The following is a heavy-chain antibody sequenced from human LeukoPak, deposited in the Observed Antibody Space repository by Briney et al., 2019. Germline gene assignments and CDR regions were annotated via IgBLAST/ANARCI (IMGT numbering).Heavy chain of an antibody. CDR3: ARAHRHYSSGSHYYYYYMDV. Sequence: PSETLPLTCTVSGGSVSSGSYYWSWIRQPPGKGLEWMGYIYYSGSTNYNPSLKSRVTISVDTSKNQFSLKLSSVTAADTAVYYCARAHRHYSSGSHYYYYYMDVWGKGTTVTVSS. V-gene: IGHV4-61*01. D-gene: IGHD6-19*01. CDR2: IYYSGST. CDR1: GGSVSSGSYY. J-gene: IGHJ6*03.